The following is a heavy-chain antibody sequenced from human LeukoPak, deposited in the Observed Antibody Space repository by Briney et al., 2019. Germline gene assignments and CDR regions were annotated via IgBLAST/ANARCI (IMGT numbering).Heavy chain of an antibody. V-gene: IGHV5-51*01. CDR2: IYPGDSDT. CDR3: ARLFNYYGSGSYVWFDP. CDR1: GYSFTSYR. Sequence: GESLKISCKGSGYSFTSYRIGWVRQMPGKGLEWMGIIYPGDSDTRYSPSFQGQVTISADKSISTAYLQCRSLKATDTAMYYCARLFNYYGSGSYVWFDPWGQGTLVTVSS. D-gene: IGHD3-10*01. J-gene: IGHJ5*02.